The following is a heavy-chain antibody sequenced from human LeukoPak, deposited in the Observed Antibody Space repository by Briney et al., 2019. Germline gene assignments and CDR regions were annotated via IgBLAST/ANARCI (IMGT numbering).Heavy chain of an antibody. CDR1: GFTFSSYS. CDR2: ISSSSSYI. J-gene: IGHJ4*02. V-gene: IGHV3-21*01. D-gene: IGHD6-19*01. CDR3: ARDHIAVAGPFDY. Sequence: GGSLRLSCAASGFTFSSYSMNWVRQAPGKGLEWVSSISSSSSYIYYAVSVKGRFTISRDNAKNSLYLQMNSLRAEDTAVYYCARDHIAVAGPFDYWGQGTLVTVSS.